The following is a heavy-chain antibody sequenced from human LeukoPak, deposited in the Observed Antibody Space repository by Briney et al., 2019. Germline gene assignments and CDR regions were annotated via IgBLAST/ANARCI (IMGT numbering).Heavy chain of an antibody. J-gene: IGHJ1*01. CDR2: INEHGIP. V-gene: IGHV3-74*03. CDR1: GFTFRNYW. CDR3: ARVRGAN. Sequence: GGSLRISCAASGFTFRNYWMYWVRQAPGKGLVWIANINEHGIPMYEDSVKGRFTISRDNARDTLYLQMNSLRVDDTAVYYCARVRGANWGRGTLVTVSS. D-gene: IGHD2-8*01.